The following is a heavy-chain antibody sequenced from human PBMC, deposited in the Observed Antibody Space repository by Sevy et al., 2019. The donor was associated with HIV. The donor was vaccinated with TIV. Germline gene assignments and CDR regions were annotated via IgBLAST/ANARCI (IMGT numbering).Heavy chain of an antibody. CDR2: ISSSSSYI. CDR1: GFTFSSYS. V-gene: IGHV3-21*01. Sequence: GGSLRLSCAASGFTFSSYSMNWVRRAPGKGLEWVSCISSSSSYIDYADSVKGRFTISRDNAKNSLYLQMNSLRAEDTAVYYCARAGLYYYDSSGGTDYWGQGTLVTVSS. CDR3: ARAGLYYYDSSGGTDY. J-gene: IGHJ4*02. D-gene: IGHD3-22*01.